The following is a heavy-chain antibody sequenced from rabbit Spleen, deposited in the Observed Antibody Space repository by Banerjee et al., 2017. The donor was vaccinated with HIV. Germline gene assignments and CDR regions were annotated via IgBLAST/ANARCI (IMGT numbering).Heavy chain of an antibody. CDR2: IYTGNSKT. V-gene: IGHV1S40*01. J-gene: IGHJ4*01. CDR3: ARDAGRGDYIDGVFNL. Sequence: QQLVESGGGLVKPGASLTLTCKASGVSFSSGYDMCWDRQAPGKGLEWIACIYTGNSKTYYASWAKGRFTISKTSSTTVTLQMTSLTVADTATYFCARDAGRGDYIDGVFNLWGQGTLVTVS. CDR1: GVSFSSGYD. D-gene: IGHD8-1*01.